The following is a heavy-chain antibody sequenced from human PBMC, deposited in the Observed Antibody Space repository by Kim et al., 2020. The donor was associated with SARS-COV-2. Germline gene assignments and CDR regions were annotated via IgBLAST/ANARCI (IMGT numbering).Heavy chain of an antibody. V-gene: IGHV3-48*03. CDR3: ARGGGNSYEDAFDI. J-gene: IGHJ3*02. Sequence: GGSLRLSCAASGFTFSSYEMNWVRQAPGKGLEWVSYISSSGSTIYYADSVKGRFTIYRDNAKNSLYLQMNSLRGEDTAVYYCARGGGNSYEDAFDIWGQGTMVTVSS. CDR2: ISSSGSTI. D-gene: IGHD5-18*01. CDR1: GFTFSSYE.